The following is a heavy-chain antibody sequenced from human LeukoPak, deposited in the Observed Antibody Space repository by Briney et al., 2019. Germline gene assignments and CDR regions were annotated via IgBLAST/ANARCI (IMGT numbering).Heavy chain of an antibody. CDR3: ARDYGYGSGSYYPTYYYYYMDV. D-gene: IGHD3-10*01. CDR1: GGSISSSDYY. V-gene: IGHV4-39*02. CDR2: LFYSGST. J-gene: IGHJ6*03. Sequence: SETLSLTCTVSGGSISSSDYYWDWIRQPPGKGLEWIGSLFYSGSTYYNPSLKSRVTISVDTSKNQFSLRLSSVTAADTAVYYCARDYGYGSGSYYPTYYYYYMDVWGKGTTVTISS.